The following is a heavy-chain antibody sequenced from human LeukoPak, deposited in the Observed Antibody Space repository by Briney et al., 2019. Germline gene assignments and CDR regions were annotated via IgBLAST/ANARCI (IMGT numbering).Heavy chain of an antibody. CDR2: ISAYNGNT. J-gene: IGHJ4*02. Sequence: PVASVKVSCKASGYTFNSYGITWVRQAPGQGLEWMAWISAYNGNTNSAQKLQGRVTMTTDTSTSTAYMELRSLRSDDTAVYYCARSGYGGNTYYFDYWGQGTLVTVSS. CDR3: ARSGYGGNTYYFDY. CDR1: GYTFNSYG. D-gene: IGHD1-26*01. V-gene: IGHV1-18*01.